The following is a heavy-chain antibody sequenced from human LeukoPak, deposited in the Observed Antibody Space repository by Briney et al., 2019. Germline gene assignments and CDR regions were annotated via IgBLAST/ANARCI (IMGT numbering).Heavy chain of an antibody. CDR1: GGSISSGGYY. V-gene: IGHV4-31*03. J-gene: IGHJ4*02. D-gene: IGHD3-22*01. Sequence: SETLSLTCTVSGGSISSGGYYWSWIRQHPGKGLEWIVYIYYSGSTYYNPSLKSRVTISVDTSKNQFSLKLSSVTAADTAVYYCARGRYYYDSSGYSNSYSYYFDYWGQGTLVTVSS. CDR2: IYYSGST. CDR3: ARGRYYYDSSGYSNSYSYYFDY.